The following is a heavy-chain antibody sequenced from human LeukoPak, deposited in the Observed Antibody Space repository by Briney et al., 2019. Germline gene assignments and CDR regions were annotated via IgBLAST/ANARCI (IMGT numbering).Heavy chain of an antibody. CDR1: GYTFTGYY. V-gene: IGHV1-2*02. CDR3: ARVELELLGAFDI. J-gene: IGHJ3*02. CDR2: INPNSGGT. Sequence: ASVKVSCKASGYTFTGYYMHWVRQAPGQGREWMGWINPNSGGTNYAQKFQGRVTMTRDTSISTAYMELSRLRSDDTAVYYCARVELELLGAFDIWGQGTMVTVSS. D-gene: IGHD1-7*01.